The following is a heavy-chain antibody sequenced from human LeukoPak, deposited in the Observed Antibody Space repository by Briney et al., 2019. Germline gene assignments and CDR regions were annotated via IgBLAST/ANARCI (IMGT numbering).Heavy chain of an antibody. CDR3: ARGLTTVTYDS. V-gene: IGHV4-31*11. CDR2: ISYSGST. J-gene: IGHJ4*02. CDR1: GGSVTSGGGYY. D-gene: IGHD4-17*01. Sequence: PSQTLSLTCAVSGGSVTSGGGYYWSWIRQHPGEGLEWIGYISYSGSTYYNPSLKTRVTISLDTSKNQFSLKLSSVTAADTAVYFCARGLTTVTYDSWGQGTLVTVSS.